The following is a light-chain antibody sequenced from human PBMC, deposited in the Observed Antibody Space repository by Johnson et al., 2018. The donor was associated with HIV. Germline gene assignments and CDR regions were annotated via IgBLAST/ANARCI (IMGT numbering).Light chain of an antibody. V-gene: IGLV1-51*02. Sequence: QSVLTQPPSVSAAPGQRVTISCSGASSTFGNSYISWYQLLPGSPPKLLVFKNNERPSGIPDRFSGSKSGTSATLGITGLQTEDEADYYCGTWASSLSGGLYVFGTGTRVTVL. CDR3: GTWASSLSGGLYV. CDR2: KNN. CDR1: SSTFGNSY. J-gene: IGLJ1*01.